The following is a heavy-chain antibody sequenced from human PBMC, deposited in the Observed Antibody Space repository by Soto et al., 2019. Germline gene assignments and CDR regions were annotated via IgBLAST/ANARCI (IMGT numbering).Heavy chain of an antibody. CDR1: GYTFTGDY. CDR3: ARDRNYGFQSHYYYMDV. J-gene: IGHJ6*03. D-gene: IGHD4-4*01. CDR2: INPNSGGT. Sequence: GASVKVSCKASGYTFTGDYMHWVRQAPGQGLEWMGWINPNSGGTNYAQKFQGWVTMTRDTSISTAYMELSRLRSDDTAVYYCARDRNYGFQSHYYYMDVWGKGTTVTVSS. V-gene: IGHV1-2*04.